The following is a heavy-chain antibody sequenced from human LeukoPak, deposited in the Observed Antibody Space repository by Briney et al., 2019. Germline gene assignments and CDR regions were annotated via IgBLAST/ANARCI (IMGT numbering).Heavy chain of an antibody. D-gene: IGHD6-13*01. V-gene: IGHV4-4*07. CDR2: IYTSGST. CDR1: GGSISRYY. CDR3: AREGSSSWYRPGPSYYYYYGMDV. Sequence: SETLSLTCTVSGGSISRYYWSWIRQPAGKGLEWIGRIYTSGSTNYNPSLKSRVTMSVDTSKNQFSLKLSSVTAADTAVYYCAREGSSSWYRPGPSYYYYYGMDVWGQGTTVTVSS. J-gene: IGHJ6*02.